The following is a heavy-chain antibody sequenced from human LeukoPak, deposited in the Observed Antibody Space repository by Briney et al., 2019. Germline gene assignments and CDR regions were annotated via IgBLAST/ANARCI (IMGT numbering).Heavy chain of an antibody. V-gene: IGHV1-2*06. D-gene: IGHD3-22*01. CDR3: ARVGYYESSGYYEY. J-gene: IGHJ4*02. CDR1: GYTLTDYY. Sequence: VASVKVSCKASGYTLTDYYMHWVRQAPGQGLKWMGRINPNSGGTNYAQKFQGRVTMTRDTSISTVYMELSRLRSDDTAVYYCARVGYYESSGYYEYWGQGTLVTVSS. CDR2: INPNSGGT.